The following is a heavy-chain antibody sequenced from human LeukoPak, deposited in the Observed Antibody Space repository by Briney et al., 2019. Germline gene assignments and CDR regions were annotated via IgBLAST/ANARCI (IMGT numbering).Heavy chain of an antibody. CDR2: ISTSSSYI. D-gene: IGHD4/OR15-4a*01. CDR1: GFTLSSYN. Sequence: GGSLRLSCATSGFTLSSYNMNWVRQAPGKGLEWVSFISTSSSYIYYADSVKGRFTISRDNAKNSLYLQMNSLRAEDTAVYYCARRAGAYSHPYDYWGQGTLVTVSS. J-gene: IGHJ4*02. V-gene: IGHV3-21*01. CDR3: ARRAGAYSHPYDY.